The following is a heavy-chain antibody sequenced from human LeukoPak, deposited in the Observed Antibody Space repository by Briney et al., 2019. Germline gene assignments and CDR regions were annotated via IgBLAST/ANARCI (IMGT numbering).Heavy chain of an antibody. CDR1: GGTFTIYA. CDR2: IIPILGIA. D-gene: IGHD2-2*01. Sequence: SVSVSSKASGGTFTIYAISWVRQAPGQGLEWMGRIIPILGIANYAHKFQGRVTITADKSTSTAYMELSSLRSEDTAVYYCARVVVVVPAAINWFDPGGQGTLVTVSA. CDR3: ARVVVVVPAAINWFDP. V-gene: IGHV1-69*04. J-gene: IGHJ5*02.